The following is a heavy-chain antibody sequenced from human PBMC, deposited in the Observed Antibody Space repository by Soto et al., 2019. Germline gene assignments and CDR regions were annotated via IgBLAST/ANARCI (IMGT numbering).Heavy chain of an antibody. CDR3: ATQNPERFPSHNAFDI. V-gene: IGHV1-46*01. D-gene: IGHD1-1*01. CDR2: INPSGGST. CDR1: GYTFTSYY. J-gene: IGHJ3*02. Sequence: GASVKVSCKASGYTFTSYYMHWVRQAPGQGLEWMGIINPSGGSTSYAQKFQGRVTMTRDTSTSTVYMELSSLRSEDTAVYYCATQNPERFPSHNAFDIWGQGTMVTVSS.